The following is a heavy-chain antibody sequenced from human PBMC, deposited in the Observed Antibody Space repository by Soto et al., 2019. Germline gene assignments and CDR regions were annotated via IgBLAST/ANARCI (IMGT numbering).Heavy chain of an antibody. D-gene: IGHD3-22*01. CDR3: ARGRKAYYDSSGYFVCRGVLHFDL. CDR2: MNPNSGNT. V-gene: IGHV1-8*01. Sequence: QVQLVQSGAEVKKPGASVKVSCKASGYTFTSYDINWVRQATGQGLEWMGWMNPNSGNTGYAQKFQGRVTMTRNTSKSTAYIELRSLRTEETAVYFCARGRKAYYDSSGYFVCRGVLHFDLWGRGTLVTVSS. J-gene: IGHJ2*01. CDR1: GYTFTSYD.